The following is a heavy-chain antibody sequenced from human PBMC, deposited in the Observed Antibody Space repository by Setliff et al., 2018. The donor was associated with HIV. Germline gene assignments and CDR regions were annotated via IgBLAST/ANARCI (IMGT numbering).Heavy chain of an antibody. CDR3: ARDDTVVRGHIDY. V-gene: IGHV4-59*11. D-gene: IGHD3-10*01. CDR2: FYYTGST. J-gene: IGHJ4*02. CDR1: AASIRSHY. Sequence: PSETLSLTCTVSAASIRSHYWSWIRQSPGKGLEWIGNFYYTGSTDYNPSFKSRVTISLDKSNNQISLNLSSATAADTAVYYCARDDTVVRGHIDYWGQGTLVTVSS.